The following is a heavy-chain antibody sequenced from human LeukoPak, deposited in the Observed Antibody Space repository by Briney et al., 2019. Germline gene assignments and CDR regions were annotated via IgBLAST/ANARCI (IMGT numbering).Heavy chain of an antibody. CDR2: IWYDGSNK. CDR1: GFTFSNYV. J-gene: IGHJ4*02. Sequence: GGSLRLSCAASGFTFSNYVMHWVRQAPGKGLEWVSFIWYDGSNKYYADSVKGRFTISRDNSKNTLYLQMNSLRAEDTAMYFCARKRGSNHFDQWGQGTLVTVSS. V-gene: IGHV3-33*01. D-gene: IGHD4-23*01. CDR3: ARKRGSNHFDQ.